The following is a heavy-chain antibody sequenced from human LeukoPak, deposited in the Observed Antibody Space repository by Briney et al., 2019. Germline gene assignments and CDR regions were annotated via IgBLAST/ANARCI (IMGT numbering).Heavy chain of an antibody. V-gene: IGHV3-48*04. J-gene: IGHJ6*02. CDR2: ISGSSSTI. CDR1: GFTFSSYS. CDR3: ARNPYYYYGMDV. Sequence: GGSLRLSCAASGFTFSSYSMTWVRQAPGKGLEWVSYISGSSSTIYYADSVKGRFTISRDNTKNSLYLQMNSLRAEDTAVYYCARNPYYYYGMDVWGQGTTVTVSS.